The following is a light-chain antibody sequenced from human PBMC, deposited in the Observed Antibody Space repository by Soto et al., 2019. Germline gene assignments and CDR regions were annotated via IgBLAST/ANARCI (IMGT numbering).Light chain of an antibody. Sequence: EIVLTQSPDTLSLSPGERAIVSCRASQSVGRYLAWYQQKPGQAPRLLIPDASDRAIGVPDRFSGSGSGTDFTLTISDLEPEDFAVYYCQQRSKWPRGITFGQGTRLEIK. CDR3: QQRSKWPRGIT. J-gene: IGKJ5*01. CDR1: QSVGRY. V-gene: IGKV3-11*01. CDR2: DAS.